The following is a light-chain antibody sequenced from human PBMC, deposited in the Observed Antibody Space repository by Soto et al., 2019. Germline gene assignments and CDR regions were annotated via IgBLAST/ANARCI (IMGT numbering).Light chain of an antibody. J-gene: IGKJ3*01. CDR1: QNVSTW. Sequence: DIQITQSPSSVSASVGDRVTVACRASQNVSTWLTWYQQTPGKAPNLLIYEASTLQRGVPSRFSGSGSGTEFTLTISSLQPEDFAIYFCQQGSRFPFTFVPGTKVDIK. V-gene: IGKV1-12*01. CDR3: QQGSRFPFT. CDR2: EAS.